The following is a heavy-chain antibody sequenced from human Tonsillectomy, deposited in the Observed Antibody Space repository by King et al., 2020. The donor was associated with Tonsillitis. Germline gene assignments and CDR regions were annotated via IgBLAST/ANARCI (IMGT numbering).Heavy chain of an antibody. CDR1: GFTFSSYG. CDR3: AKACCGSYYTADY. V-gene: IGHV3-30*18. J-gene: IGHJ4*02. D-gene: IGHD1-26*01. CDR2: ISYDGSNK. Sequence: VQLVESGGGVVQPGRSLRLSCAASGFTFSSYGMHWVRQAPGKGLEWVAVISYDGSNKYYADSVKGRFTISRDNSKNTLYLQMNSLRAEDTAVYYCAKACCGSYYTADYWGQGTLVTVSS.